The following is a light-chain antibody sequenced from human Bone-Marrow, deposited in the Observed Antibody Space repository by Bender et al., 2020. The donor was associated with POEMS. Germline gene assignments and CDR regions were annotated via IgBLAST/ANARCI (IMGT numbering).Light chain of an antibody. V-gene: IGLV1-44*01. CDR1: SSKFGSYP. J-gene: IGLJ3*02. CDR3: ATWDDSLNGWV. CDR2: NNS. Sequence: QSVLNHPPSASGTPGQRVTISCSGSSSKFGSYPVNWYQQLPGAAPKLVIFNNSQRPSGVPDRFSGSNSGTSASLAISGLLSDDEADFYCATWDDSLNGWVFGGGTKLTVL.